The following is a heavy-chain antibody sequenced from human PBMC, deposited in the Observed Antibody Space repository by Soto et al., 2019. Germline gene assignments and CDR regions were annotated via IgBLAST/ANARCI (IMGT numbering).Heavy chain of an antibody. J-gene: IGHJ3*02. D-gene: IGHD2-2*01. CDR3: ARGGYCSITSCYAGRGAFDI. CDR1: GYIFTSYW. CDR2: IYPGDSDT. V-gene: IGHV5-51*01. Sequence: PGESLKLSCKGSGYIFTSYWIGWVRQMPGKGLEWMGIIYPGDSDTRYSPSFQGQVTISADKSISTAYLQWSSLKASDTAMYYCARGGYCSITSCYAGRGAFDIWGKGTRVTV.